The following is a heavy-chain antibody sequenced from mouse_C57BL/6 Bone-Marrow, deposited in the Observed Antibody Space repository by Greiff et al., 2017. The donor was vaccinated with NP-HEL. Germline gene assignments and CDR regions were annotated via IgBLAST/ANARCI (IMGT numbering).Heavy chain of an antibody. V-gene: IGHV1-15*01. J-gene: IGHJ1*03. D-gene: IGHD1-1*01. Sequence: VQLQQSGAELVRPGASVTLSCTASGYTFTDYAMHWVKQTPVHGLEWIGAIDTETGGIAYKQTFKGKAILTADKSSSTAYMELRSLTSEDTAVYYCTRGDYYGSSYWYFDVWGTGTTVTVSS. CDR1: GYTFTDYA. CDR3: TRGDYYGSSYWYFDV. CDR2: IDTETGGI.